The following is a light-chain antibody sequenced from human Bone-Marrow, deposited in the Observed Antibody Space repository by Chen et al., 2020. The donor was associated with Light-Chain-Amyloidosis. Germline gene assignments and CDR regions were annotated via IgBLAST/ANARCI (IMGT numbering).Light chain of an antibody. CDR1: SSNVGHNY. J-gene: IGLJ3*02. CDR2: RNG. CDR3: AAWDDSRRERL. Sequence: QSVLTQPPSASGTPGQRVTISCSGSSSNVGHNYVYWYQQLPGTAPRLLIYRNGQRPSGFPDRFSGSKAGTSAALAISGRRSEDEAHCYFAAWDDSRRERLFGGGTELTVL. V-gene: IGLV1-47*01.